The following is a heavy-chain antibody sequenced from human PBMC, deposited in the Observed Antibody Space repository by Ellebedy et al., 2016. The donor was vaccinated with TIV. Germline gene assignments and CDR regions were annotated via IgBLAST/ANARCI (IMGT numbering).Heavy chain of an antibody. CDR3: ARRASYGDYAVQVNPWFDP. Sequence: GESLKISCAASGFNFRSYWMAWVRQAPGKGLEWVAKIRQEGDEIYYVESVKGRFTISRANAKNSLFLQMNSLRAEDPAVYYCARRASYGDYAVQVNPWFDPWGQGTLVTVSS. J-gene: IGHJ5*02. CDR1: GFNFRSYW. CDR2: IRQEGDEI. D-gene: IGHD4-17*01. V-gene: IGHV3-7*01.